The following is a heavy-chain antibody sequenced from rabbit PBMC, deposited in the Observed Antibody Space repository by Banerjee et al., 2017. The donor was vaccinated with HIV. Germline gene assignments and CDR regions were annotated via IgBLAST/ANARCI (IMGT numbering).Heavy chain of an antibody. CDR2: IAGGSSGFT. D-gene: IGHD1-1*01. CDR1: GFSFSSSYY. CDR3: ARDLDGVIGWNFGW. V-gene: IGHV1S40*01. J-gene: IGHJ4*01. Sequence: QSLEESGGDLVKPGASLTLTCTASGFSFSSSYYMCWVRQAPGKGLEWIACIAGGSSGFTYSATWAKGRFTCSKTSSTTVTLQMTSLTAADTATYFCARDLDGVIGWNFGWWGPGTLVTVS.